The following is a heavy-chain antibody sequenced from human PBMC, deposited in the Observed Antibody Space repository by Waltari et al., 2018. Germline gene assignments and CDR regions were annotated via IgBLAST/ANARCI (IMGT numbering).Heavy chain of an antibody. V-gene: IGHV3-23*01. D-gene: IGHD6-13*01. J-gene: IGHJ4*02. CDR2: ISGSGVST. Sequence: EVQLLESGGGLVQPGGSLRLSCAASGFTFSGYAMGWVRQAPGKGLEWVSAISGSGVSTYYADSVKGRFTISRDNSKNTLYLQMNSLRAEDTAVYYCAKEAAAGPGVFDYWGQGTLVTVSS. CDR3: AKEAAAGPGVFDY. CDR1: GFTFSGYA.